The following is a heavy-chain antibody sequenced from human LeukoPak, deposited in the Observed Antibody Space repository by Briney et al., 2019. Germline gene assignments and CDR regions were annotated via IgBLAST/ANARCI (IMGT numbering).Heavy chain of an antibody. CDR3: ARGRGQWLVHDKATFEY. D-gene: IGHD6-19*01. J-gene: IGHJ4*02. CDR1: GGSFSGYY. CDR2: INHSGST. Sequence: PSETLSLTCAVYGGSFSGYYWSWIRQPPGKGLEWIGEINHSGSTNYNPSLKSRVTISVDTSKNQFSLKLSSVTAADTAVYYCARGRGQWLVHDKATFEYWGQGTLVTVSS. V-gene: IGHV4-34*01.